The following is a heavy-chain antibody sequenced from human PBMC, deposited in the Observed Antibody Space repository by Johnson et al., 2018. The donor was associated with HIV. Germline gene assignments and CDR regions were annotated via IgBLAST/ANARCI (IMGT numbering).Heavy chain of an antibody. Sequence: VQLVESGGSVVRPGGSLRLSCATSGFTFSSYWMSWVRQAPGKGLEWVANIKQDGSEKYYADSVKGRFTISRDNSKNTLYLQMNSLRVEDTAVYYCAKDIRLVSAYYDILSGTSFDAFDIWGQGTMVTVSS. CDR2: IKQDGSEK. CDR1: GFTFSSYW. J-gene: IGHJ3*02. CDR3: AKDIRLVSAYYDILSGTSFDAFDI. D-gene: IGHD3-9*01. V-gene: IGHV3-7*01.